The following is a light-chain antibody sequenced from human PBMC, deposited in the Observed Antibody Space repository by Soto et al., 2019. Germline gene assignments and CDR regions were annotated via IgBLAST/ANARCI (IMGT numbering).Light chain of an antibody. V-gene: IGKV3-20*01. J-gene: IGKJ4*01. CDR1: QSVTSSY. Sequence: EIVLTQSPGTRSLSPGERATLSCRASQSVTSSYLAWYQQKPGQAPRLLIYGASSRATGIPDRFSGSGSGTDFTLTISRLEPQDFAMYYCHQYGSSPLTFGGGTKVEIK. CDR2: GAS. CDR3: HQYGSSPLT.